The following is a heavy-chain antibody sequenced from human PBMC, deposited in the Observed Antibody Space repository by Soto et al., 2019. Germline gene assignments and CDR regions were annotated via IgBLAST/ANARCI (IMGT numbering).Heavy chain of an antibody. CDR3: AKSAAPDIVVVVAAPNDAFDI. V-gene: IGHV3-23*01. J-gene: IGHJ3*02. Sequence: EVQLLESGGGLVQPGGSLRLSCAASGFTFSSYAMSWVRQAPGKGLEWVSAISGSGGSTYYADPVKGRFTISRDNSKNTLYLQMNSLRAEDTAVYYCAKSAAPDIVVVVAAPNDAFDIWGKGTMVTVSS. CDR2: ISGSGGST. D-gene: IGHD2-15*01. CDR1: GFTFSSYA.